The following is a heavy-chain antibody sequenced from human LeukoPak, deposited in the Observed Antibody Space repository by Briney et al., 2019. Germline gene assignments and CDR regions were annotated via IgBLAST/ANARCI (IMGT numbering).Heavy chain of an antibody. D-gene: IGHD2-2*01. CDR1: GDSISSYY. Sequence: PSETLSLTCTVSGDSISSYYWSWIRQPPGKGLEWISYIYYSGSTNYNRSLKSRVTISVDTSKNQFSLKPSSVTAANTAVYYCARGSGGIVVVPAATYYFDYWGQGTLVTVSS. J-gene: IGHJ4*02. V-gene: IGHV4-59*01. CDR2: IYYSGST. CDR3: ARGSGGIVVVPAATYYFDY.